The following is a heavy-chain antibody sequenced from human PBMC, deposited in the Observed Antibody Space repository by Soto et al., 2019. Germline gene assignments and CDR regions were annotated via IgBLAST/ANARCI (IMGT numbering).Heavy chain of an antibody. Sequence: PGGSLRLSCAASGFTFSDYYMSWIRQAPGKGLECVSYISSSGDDTNYADSMRGRFTISRDNAKNSLYLQVNSLRVEDTAIYYCARGYTYSSGWYGYFDLWGRGTLVTVSS. CDR1: GFTFSDYY. CDR2: ISSSGDDT. D-gene: IGHD6-19*01. V-gene: IGHV3-11*06. CDR3: ARGYTYSSGWYGYFDL. J-gene: IGHJ2*01.